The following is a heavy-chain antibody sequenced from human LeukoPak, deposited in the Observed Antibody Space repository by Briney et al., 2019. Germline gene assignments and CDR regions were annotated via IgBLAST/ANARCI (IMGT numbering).Heavy chain of an antibody. Sequence: GRSLRLSCAASGFTFDDYAMHWVRQAPGKGLEWASGISWNSGSIGYADSVKGRFTISRDNAKNSLYLQMNSLRAEDMALYYCAKGKESAVAGYYFDYWGQGTLVTVSS. V-gene: IGHV3-9*03. CDR1: GFTFDDYA. D-gene: IGHD6-19*01. CDR3: AKGKESAVAGYYFDY. CDR2: ISWNSGSI. J-gene: IGHJ4*02.